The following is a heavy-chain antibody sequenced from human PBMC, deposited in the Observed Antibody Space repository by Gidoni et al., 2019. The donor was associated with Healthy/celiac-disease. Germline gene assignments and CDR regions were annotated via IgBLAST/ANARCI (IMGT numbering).Heavy chain of an antibody. CDR1: GFTFRSYS. CDR3: ARDPALYSSGLEGLFDY. V-gene: IGHV3-21*01. Sequence: EVQLVESGGGLVKPGGSLRLSCAASGFTFRSYSMNWVRQAPGKGLEWVSTISSSSSYINYAGSVKGRFTISKDNAKNSLYLQMNSLRAEDTAGYYCARDPALYSSGLEGLFDYWGQGTLVTVSS. J-gene: IGHJ4*02. D-gene: IGHD6-19*01. CDR2: ISSSSSYI.